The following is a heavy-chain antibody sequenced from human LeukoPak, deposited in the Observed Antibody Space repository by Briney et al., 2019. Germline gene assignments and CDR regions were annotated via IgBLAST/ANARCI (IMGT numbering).Heavy chain of an antibody. CDR3: ARAVSGWQAIDY. CDR2: INSDGSNT. Sequence: GGSLRLSCAASGLTFSSSWMYWVRQAPGKGLMWVSDINSDGSNTRYADSVRGRFTISRDNAKEMVHLQMNSLRAEDTAVYYCARAVSGWQAIDYWGQGTLVTVSS. D-gene: IGHD6-19*01. CDR1: GLTFSSSW. V-gene: IGHV3-74*01. J-gene: IGHJ4*02.